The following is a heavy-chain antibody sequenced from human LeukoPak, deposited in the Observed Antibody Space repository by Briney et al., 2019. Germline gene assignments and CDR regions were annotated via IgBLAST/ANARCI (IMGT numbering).Heavy chain of an antibody. Sequence: GGSLRLSCAASGFTFSSYAMSWVRQAPGKGLEWVSYISSSSSTIYYADSVKGRFTISRDNAKNSLYLQMNSLRAEDTAVYYCARDNQLLLSEGAGYGMDVWGQGTTVTVSS. CDR1: GFTFSSYA. CDR2: ISSSSSTI. D-gene: IGHD2-2*01. J-gene: IGHJ6*02. CDR3: ARDNQLLLSEGAGYGMDV. V-gene: IGHV3-48*04.